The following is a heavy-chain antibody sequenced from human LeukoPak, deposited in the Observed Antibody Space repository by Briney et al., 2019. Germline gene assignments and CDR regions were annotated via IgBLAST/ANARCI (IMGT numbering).Heavy chain of an antibody. J-gene: IGHJ4*02. CDR2: ISGSGGST. D-gene: IGHD3-3*01. CDR1: GFTFSSYA. V-gene: IGHV3-23*01. CDR3: ANAGTLKDFWSGYSQYYFDY. Sequence: PGGSLRLSCAASGFTFSSYAMSWVRQAPGKGLEWVSAISGSGGSTYYADSVKGRFTISRDNSKNTLYLQMNSLRAEDTAVYYCANAGTLKDFWSGYSQYYFDYWGQGTLVNVSS.